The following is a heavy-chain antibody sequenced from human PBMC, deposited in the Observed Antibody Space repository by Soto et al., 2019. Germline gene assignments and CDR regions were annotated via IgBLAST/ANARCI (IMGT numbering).Heavy chain of an antibody. CDR2: IIPIFGTA. V-gene: IGHV1-69*13. CDR1: GGTFSSYA. D-gene: IGHD6-13*01. J-gene: IGHJ5*02. Sequence: SVKVSCKASGGTFSSYAISWVRQAPGQGLKWMGGIIPIFGTANYAQKFQGRVTITADESTSTAYMELSSLRSEDTAVYYCASIAAVFGAFDPWGQGTLVTVSS. CDR3: ASIAAVFGAFDP.